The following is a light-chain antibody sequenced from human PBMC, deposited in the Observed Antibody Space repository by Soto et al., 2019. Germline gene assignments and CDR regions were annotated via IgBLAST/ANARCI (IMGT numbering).Light chain of an antibody. V-gene: IGKV1-5*03. CDR2: KAS. CDR1: QSISTN. J-gene: IGKJ4*01. CDR3: QHYNEYPLT. Sequence: DIEMTQSPFTLSASVGDRVTITCRASQSISTNLAWYQQKPGKTPNLLIYKASTLHRGVPSRFSGSGFGIEFTLTVNSLQPDDFATYFCQHYNEYPLTFGGGTKVEIK.